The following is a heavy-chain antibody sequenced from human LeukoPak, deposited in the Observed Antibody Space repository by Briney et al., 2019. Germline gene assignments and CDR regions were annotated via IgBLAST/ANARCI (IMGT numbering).Heavy chain of an antibody. CDR3: AKDLVSYDSSGYPFDY. CDR1: GFTFSSYG. V-gene: IGHV3-30*18. D-gene: IGHD3-22*01. Sequence: QSGGSLRLSCAASGFTFSSYGMHWVRQAPGKGLERVAVISYDGSNKYYADSVKGRFTISRDNSKNTLYLQMNSLRAEDTAVYYCAKDLVSYDSSGYPFDYWGQGTLVTVSS. J-gene: IGHJ4*02. CDR2: ISYDGSNK.